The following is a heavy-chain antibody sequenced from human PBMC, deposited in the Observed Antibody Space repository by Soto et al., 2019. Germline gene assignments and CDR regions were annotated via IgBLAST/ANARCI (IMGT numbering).Heavy chain of an antibody. Sequence: QVQLQESGPGLVKPSQTLSLTCTVSGDSISSGGYYWSWIRQHPGKGLEWIGYIYYSGSTFYNPSLKSRGTISVDTSKNQFSLKLSSVTAADTAVYYCAASCVGCGGFNYYGMDVWGQGTTVTVSS. CDR2: IYYSGST. J-gene: IGHJ6*02. D-gene: IGHD2-21*01. V-gene: IGHV4-31*03. CDR3: AASCVGCGGFNYYGMDV. CDR1: GDSISSGGYY.